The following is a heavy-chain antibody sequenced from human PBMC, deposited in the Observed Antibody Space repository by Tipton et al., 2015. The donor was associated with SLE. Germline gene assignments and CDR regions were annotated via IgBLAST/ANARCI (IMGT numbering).Heavy chain of an antibody. J-gene: IGHJ4*02. Sequence: RSLRLSCAASGFTFSHHAFHWVRQSPGKGLEWVAVISFDGTNTFYADSLKGRFTISRDNSKNTLFLQINTLRNEDTAVYYCTTRSRSPVHYWGPGTLVTVSS. D-gene: IGHD1-14*01. CDR2: ISFDGTNT. V-gene: IGHV3-30*14. CDR3: TTRSRSPVHY. CDR1: GFTFSHHA.